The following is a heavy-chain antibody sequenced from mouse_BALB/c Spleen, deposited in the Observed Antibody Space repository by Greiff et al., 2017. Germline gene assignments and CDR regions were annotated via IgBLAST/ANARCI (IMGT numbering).Heavy chain of an antibody. J-gene: IGHJ3*01. D-gene: IGHD2-2*01. CDR1: GYTFTSYV. CDR3: ARGRGYDERTPFAY. V-gene: IGHV1-14*01. CDR2: INPYNDGT. Sequence: VQLQQSGPELVKPGASVKMSCKASGYTFTSYVMHWVKQKPGQGLEWIGYINPYNDGTKYNEKFKGKATLTSDKSSSTAYMELSSLTSEDSAVYYCARGRGYDERTPFAYWGQGTLVTVSA.